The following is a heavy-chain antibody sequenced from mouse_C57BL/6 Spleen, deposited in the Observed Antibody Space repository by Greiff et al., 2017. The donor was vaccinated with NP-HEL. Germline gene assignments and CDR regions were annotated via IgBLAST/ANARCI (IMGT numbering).Heavy chain of an antibody. CDR2: INPNNGGT. J-gene: IGHJ2*01. Sequence: EVQLQQSGPELVKPGASVKISCKASGYTFTDYYMNWVKQSHGKSLEWIGDINPNNGGTSYNQKFKGKATLTVDKSSSTAYMELRSLTSEDSAVYYCARSFITTVVAPDYWGQGTTLTVSS. CDR1: GYTFTDYY. CDR3: ARSFITTVVAPDY. V-gene: IGHV1-26*01. D-gene: IGHD1-1*01.